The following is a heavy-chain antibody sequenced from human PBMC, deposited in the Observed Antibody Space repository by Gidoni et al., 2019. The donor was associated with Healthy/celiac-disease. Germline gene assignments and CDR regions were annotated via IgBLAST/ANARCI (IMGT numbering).Heavy chain of an antibody. Sequence: QVQLVESGGGVVQPGRSLRLSCAASGFTFSSYGMHWVRQAPGKGLEWVAVIWYDGSNKYYADSVKGRFTISRDNSKNTLYLQMNSLRAEDTAVYYCARASSPGYSSSWYAAFDPWGQGTLVTVSS. D-gene: IGHD6-13*01. J-gene: IGHJ5*02. CDR3: ARASSPGYSSSWYAAFDP. CDR1: GFTFSSYG. CDR2: IWYDGSNK. V-gene: IGHV3-33*01.